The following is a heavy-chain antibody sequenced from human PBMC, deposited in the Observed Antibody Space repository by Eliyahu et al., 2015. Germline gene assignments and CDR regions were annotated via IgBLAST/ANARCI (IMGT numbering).Heavy chain of an antibody. V-gene: IGHV3-15*01. Sequence: EVQLVESGGGLVKPGGSLRLSCAASGFTFSNAWMSWVRQAPGKGLEWVGRIKSKTDGGTTDYAAPVKGRFTISRDDSKNTLYLQMNSLKTEDTAVYYCTTAMYYYGSGSYYNVDYWGQGTLVTVSS. CDR1: GFTFSNAW. CDR3: TTAMYYYGSGSYYNVDY. J-gene: IGHJ4*02. CDR2: IKSKTDGGTT. D-gene: IGHD3-10*01.